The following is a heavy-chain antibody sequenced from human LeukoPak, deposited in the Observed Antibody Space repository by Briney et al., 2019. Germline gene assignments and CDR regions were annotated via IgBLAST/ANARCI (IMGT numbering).Heavy chain of an antibody. CDR2: MKQDGSEK. Sequence: PGGSLRLSCVASGFTFSSSWMTWVRQAPGKGLEWVAKMKQDGSEKYYVDSVKGRFTISRDNAKNSLYLQMDSLRAEDTAVYYCARPGSTWRFDYWGQGTLVTVSS. CDR1: GFTFSSSW. CDR3: ARPGSTWRFDY. D-gene: IGHD2-2*01. J-gene: IGHJ4*02. V-gene: IGHV3-7*01.